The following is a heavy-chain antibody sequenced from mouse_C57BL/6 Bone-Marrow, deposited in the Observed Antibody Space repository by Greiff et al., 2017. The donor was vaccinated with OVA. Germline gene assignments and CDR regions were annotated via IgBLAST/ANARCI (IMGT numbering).Heavy chain of an antibody. CDR2: IDPENGDT. Sequence: VHVKQSGAELVRPGASVKLSCTASGFNIKDDYMHWVKQRPEQGLEWIGWIDPENGDTEYASKFQGKATITADTSSNTAYLQLSSLTSEDTAVYYCTTYVTVVSDYWGQGTTLTVSS. V-gene: IGHV14-4*01. J-gene: IGHJ2*01. CDR1: GFNIKDDY. CDR3: TTYVTVVSDY. D-gene: IGHD1-1*01.